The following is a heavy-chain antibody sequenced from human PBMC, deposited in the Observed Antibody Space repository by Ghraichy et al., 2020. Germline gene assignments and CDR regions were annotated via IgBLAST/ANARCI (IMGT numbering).Heavy chain of an antibody. CDR2: IYYSGST. Sequence: ESLNISCTVSGGSISSSSYYWGWIRQPPGKGLEWIGSIYYSGSTYYNPSLKSRVTISVDTSKNQFSLKLSSVTAADTAVYYCARQSRLELTDYWGQGTLVTVSS. CDR1: GGSISSSSYY. V-gene: IGHV4-39*01. J-gene: IGHJ4*02. D-gene: IGHD1-7*01. CDR3: ARQSRLELTDY.